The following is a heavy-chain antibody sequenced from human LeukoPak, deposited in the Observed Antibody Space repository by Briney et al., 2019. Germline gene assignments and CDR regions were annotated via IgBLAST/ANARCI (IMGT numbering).Heavy chain of an antibody. V-gene: IGHV3-30*02. D-gene: IGHD3-10*01. CDR3: ARDIGYYGSGGYGTSFDY. J-gene: IGHJ4*02. Sequence: PGGSLCPSCAVSGFTFSIYGMHWVRQAPGGGLEWVAFIRYAGSNKYYTASVKGRFTNPRDNSKNTLYLQMNSLRAEGTAVYYCARDIGYYGSGGYGTSFDYWGQGTLVTVSS. CDR2: IRYAGSNK. CDR1: GFTFSIYG.